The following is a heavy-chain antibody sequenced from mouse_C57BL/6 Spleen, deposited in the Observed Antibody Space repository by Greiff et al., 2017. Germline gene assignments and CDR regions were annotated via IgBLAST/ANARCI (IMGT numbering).Heavy chain of an antibody. Sequence: VQLQQPGTELVKPGASVKLSCKASGYTFTSYWMHWVKQRPGQGLEWIGNINPSNGGTNYNEKFKSKATLTVDKSSSTAYMQLSSLTSEDSAVYYCARCDYDREVRFAYWGQGTLVTVSA. J-gene: IGHJ3*01. CDR1: GYTFTSYW. D-gene: IGHD2-4*01. CDR2: INPSNGGT. CDR3: ARCDYDREVRFAY. V-gene: IGHV1-53*01.